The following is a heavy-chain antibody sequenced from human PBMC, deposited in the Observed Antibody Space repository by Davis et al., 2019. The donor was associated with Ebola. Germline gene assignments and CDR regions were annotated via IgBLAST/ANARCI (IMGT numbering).Heavy chain of an antibody. D-gene: IGHD3-22*01. Sequence: PGGSLRLSCAASKFTFSDNAMTWVRQGPGKGLEWVASISGRGASTYYADSVKGRFTISRDNSKNILYLQMNSLRAEDTAMYYCARNQYYYDSSGYYRYFDLWGRGTLVTVSS. J-gene: IGHJ2*01. CDR2: ISGRGAST. V-gene: IGHV3-23*01. CDR1: KFTFSDNA. CDR3: ARNQYYYDSSGYYRYFDL.